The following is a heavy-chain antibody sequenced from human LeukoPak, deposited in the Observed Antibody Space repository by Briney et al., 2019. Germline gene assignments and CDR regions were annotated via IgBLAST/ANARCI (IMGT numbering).Heavy chain of an antibody. Sequence: SETLSLTCTVSGGSISSSSYYWNWLRQPPGKGLEWIGYIYYSGSTNYNPSLKSRVTMSVDTSKNQFSLKLSSVTAADTAVYYCASSDYDFWSGYYKGGAFDIWGQGTMVTVSS. CDR1: GGSISSSSYY. CDR3: ASSDYDFWSGYYKGGAFDI. D-gene: IGHD3-3*01. V-gene: IGHV4-61*05. J-gene: IGHJ3*02. CDR2: IYYSGST.